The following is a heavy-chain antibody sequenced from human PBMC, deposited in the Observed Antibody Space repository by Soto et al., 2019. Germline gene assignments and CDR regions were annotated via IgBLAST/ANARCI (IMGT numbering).Heavy chain of an antibody. Sequence: QVQLVQSGAEVKKPGASVKVSCKASGYTFTSYYMHWVQQAPGQGLEWMGIINPSGGSTSYAQKFQGRVTMTRDTSTSTVYMELSSLRSEDTAVYYCVTLSRGYWFDPWGQGTLVTVSS. CDR3: VTLSRGYWFDP. D-gene: IGHD2-2*01. J-gene: IGHJ5*02. V-gene: IGHV1-46*01. CDR1: GYTFTSYY. CDR2: INPSGGST.